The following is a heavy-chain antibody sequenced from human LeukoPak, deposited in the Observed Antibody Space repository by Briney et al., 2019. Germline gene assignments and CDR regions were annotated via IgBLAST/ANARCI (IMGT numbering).Heavy chain of an antibody. CDR3: AKDGSFGELRFDYYYYMDV. CDR2: IRYDGSNK. CDR1: GFTFSSYG. Sequence: PGGSLRLSCAASGFTFSSYGMHWVRQGPGKGLECVAFIRYDGSNKYYADSVKGRFTIARDNSKNTLYLQMNSLRAEDTAVYYCAKDGSFGELRFDYYYYMDVWGKGTTVTISS. D-gene: IGHD3-10*01. J-gene: IGHJ6*03. V-gene: IGHV3-30*02.